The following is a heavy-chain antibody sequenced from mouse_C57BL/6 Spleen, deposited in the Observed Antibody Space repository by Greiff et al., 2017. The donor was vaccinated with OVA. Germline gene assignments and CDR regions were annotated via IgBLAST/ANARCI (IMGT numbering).Heavy chain of an antibody. Sequence: QVQLQQSGAELAKPGASVKLSCKASGYTFTSYWMHWVKQRPGQGLEWIGHINPSSGYTKYNQKFKDKATLTADKSSSTAYMQLSSLTYEDSAVYYCARPTVTPYWYFDVWGTGTTVTVSS. CDR3: ARPTVTPYWYFDV. D-gene: IGHD1-1*01. V-gene: IGHV1-7*01. J-gene: IGHJ1*03. CDR1: GYTFTSYW. CDR2: INPSSGYT.